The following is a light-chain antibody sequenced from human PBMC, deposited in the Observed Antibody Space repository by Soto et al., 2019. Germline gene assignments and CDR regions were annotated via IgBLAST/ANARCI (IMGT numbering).Light chain of an antibody. CDR2: DNN. CDR3: QSYDSSLSVVV. V-gene: IGLV1-40*01. J-gene: IGLJ2*01. Sequence: QAVVTQPPSVSGAPGQRVTMYCTGRSSNIGAGYDVHWYQQLPGTAPKLLIYDNNNRPSGVPDRFSGSKSGTSASLAITGLQAEDEADYYCQSYDSSLSVVVLGGGTKLTVL. CDR1: SSNIGAGYD.